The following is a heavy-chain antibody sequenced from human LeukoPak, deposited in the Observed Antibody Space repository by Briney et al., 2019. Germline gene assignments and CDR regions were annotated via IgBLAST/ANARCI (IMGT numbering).Heavy chain of an antibody. V-gene: IGHV3-11*01. D-gene: IGHD6-19*01. CDR2: INSRGNTI. CDR3: GTSALAVAGTDEFDY. J-gene: IGHJ4*02. CDR1: GFTFSDCY. Sequence: GGSLRLSCAASGFTFSDCYMTWIRQAPGKGLEWVSYINSRGNTIFYADSVKGRFTISRDNAKNSLYLQMNSLRDGDTAVYYCGTSALAVAGTDEFDYWGQGTLVTVSS.